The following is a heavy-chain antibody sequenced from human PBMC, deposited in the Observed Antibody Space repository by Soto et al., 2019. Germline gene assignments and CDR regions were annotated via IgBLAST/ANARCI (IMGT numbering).Heavy chain of an antibody. D-gene: IGHD3-10*01. CDR2: INPSGGST. J-gene: IGHJ3*02. V-gene: IGHV1-46*03. CDR1: GYTFTSYY. Sequence: QVQLVQSGAEVKKPGASVKVSCKASGYTFTSYYMHWVRQAPGQGLEWMGIINPSGGSTSYAQKFQGTVTMTRDTSTSTVYMELSSLRSEDTAVYYCAGIRLWFGELWEDAFDIWGQGTMVTVSS. CDR3: AGIRLWFGELWEDAFDI.